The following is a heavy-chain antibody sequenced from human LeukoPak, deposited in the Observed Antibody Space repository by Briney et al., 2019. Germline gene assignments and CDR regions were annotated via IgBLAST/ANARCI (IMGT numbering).Heavy chain of an antibody. D-gene: IGHD3-16*01. Sequence: PGGSLRLSCVASGFTFNTYAMSWVRQFPGKGLAWVSTIAGNGYPFVVESVKGRFTISRDNSRNTLYLQMSSLRPDDTAVYYCAKDGPYHFFDYWGQGALVTVSS. J-gene: IGHJ4*02. CDR2: IAGNGYP. V-gene: IGHV3-23*01. CDR1: GFTFNTYA. CDR3: AKDGPYHFFDY.